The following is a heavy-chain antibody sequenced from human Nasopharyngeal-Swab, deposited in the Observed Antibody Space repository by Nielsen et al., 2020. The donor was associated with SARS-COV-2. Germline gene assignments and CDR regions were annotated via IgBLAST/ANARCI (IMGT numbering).Heavy chain of an antibody. CDR3: ARDPTSVAGTGDYYYGMDV. Sequence: ASVKVSCKASGYTFTGYYMHWVRQAPGQGLEWMGRINPNSGGTNYAQKFQGRVTMTRDTSISTAYMELSRLRSDDTAVYYCARDPTSVAGTGDYYYGMDVWGQGITVTVSS. CDR2: INPNSGGT. D-gene: IGHD6-19*01. J-gene: IGHJ6*02. CDR1: GYTFTGYY. V-gene: IGHV1-2*06.